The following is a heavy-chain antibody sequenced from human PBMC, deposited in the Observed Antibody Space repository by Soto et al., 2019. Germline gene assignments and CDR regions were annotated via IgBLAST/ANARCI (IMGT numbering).Heavy chain of an antibody. CDR1: GGSISSSNW. CDR2: IYHSGST. D-gene: IGHD3-22*01. Sequence: SETLSLTCAVSGGSISSSNWWSWVRQPPGKGLEWIGEIYHSGSTNYNPSLKSRVTISVDKSKNQFSLKLSSVTAADTAVYYCARDVAQYYYDSSGRGVVPYYYYYGMDVWGQGTTVTVSS. J-gene: IGHJ6*02. V-gene: IGHV4-4*02. CDR3: ARDVAQYYYDSSGRGVVPYYYYYGMDV.